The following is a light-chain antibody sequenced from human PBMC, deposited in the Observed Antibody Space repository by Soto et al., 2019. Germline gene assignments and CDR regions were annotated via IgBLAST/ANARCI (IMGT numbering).Light chain of an antibody. CDR3: NSFSTVSSYVI. V-gene: IGLV2-14*01. J-gene: IGLJ2*01. CDR1: SSDVGNYNY. CDR2: QVT. Sequence: QSALTQPASVSGSPGQSITISCTGTSSDVGNYNYVSWYQETPGKAPILIIYQVTNRPAGVSNRFSGSKSGNTASLTISGLQADDEADYYCNSFSTVSSYVIFGGGTKVTVL.